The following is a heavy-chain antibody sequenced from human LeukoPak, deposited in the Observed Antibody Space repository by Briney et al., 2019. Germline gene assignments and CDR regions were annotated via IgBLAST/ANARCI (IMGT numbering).Heavy chain of an antibody. V-gene: IGHV4-31*03. Sequence: SQTLSLTYTVSGGSVRSGGYYWNWIRKHPGKGLEWIGYLDYSGSTNYNPSLKSRISISTDTSKNQISLKLTSLTAADTAEYYCATQRDGYYNDAFDMWGQGTLVIVSS. D-gene: IGHD5-24*01. J-gene: IGHJ3*02. CDR3: ATQRDGYYNDAFDM. CDR1: GGSVRSGGYY. CDR2: LDYSGST.